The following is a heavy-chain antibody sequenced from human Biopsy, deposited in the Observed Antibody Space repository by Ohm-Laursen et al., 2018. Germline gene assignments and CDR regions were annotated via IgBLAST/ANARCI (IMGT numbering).Heavy chain of an antibody. Sequence: SDTLSLTCTVSGGSISSDYWSWIRQTPGKGLEWIGYIYYSGSTNYNPSLKSRVTISVDTSKNQFSLRLNSVTAADTAVYYCARATNSTGWPYYYFYGVDVWGQGTTVTVFS. CDR1: GGSISSDY. CDR2: IYYSGST. D-gene: IGHD2/OR15-2a*01. CDR3: ARATNSTGWPYYYFYGVDV. V-gene: IGHV4-59*07. J-gene: IGHJ6*02.